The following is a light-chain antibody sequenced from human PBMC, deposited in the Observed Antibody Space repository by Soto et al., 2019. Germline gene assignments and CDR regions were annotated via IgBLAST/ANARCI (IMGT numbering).Light chain of an antibody. V-gene: IGKV3-20*01. CDR1: QSGSTSY. CDR2: GVS. CDR3: QQYGSSTWT. J-gene: IGKJ1*01. Sequence: EIVLTQSPGTLSLSPGEIATLSCRASQSGSTSYLAWYQQKAGQAPRILIYGVSSRATGIPDRFSGSGSGTDFTLTISRLEPEDVAVYYCQQYGSSTWTLGQGTKVDIK.